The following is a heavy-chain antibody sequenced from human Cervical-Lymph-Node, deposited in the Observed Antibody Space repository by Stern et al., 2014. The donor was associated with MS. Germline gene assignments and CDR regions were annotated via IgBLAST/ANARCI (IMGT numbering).Heavy chain of an antibody. CDR1: GFTFSHYW. CDR3: ARDNYGTDY. J-gene: IGHJ4*02. D-gene: IGHD3-16*01. V-gene: IGHV3-74*01. CDR2: ITSDGSST. Sequence: EVHLVDSGGDLVQPGASLRLSCVASGFTFSHYWMQWVRQAPGKGLEWVSHITSDGSSTTYADSVKGRFTVSRDNAKNTLYLQMDSLRAEDTAVYFCARDNYGTDYWGQGTLVTVSS.